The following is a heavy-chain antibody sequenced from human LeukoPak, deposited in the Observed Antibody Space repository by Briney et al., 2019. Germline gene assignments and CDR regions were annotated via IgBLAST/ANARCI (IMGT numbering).Heavy chain of an antibody. CDR1: GGSFSGYY. V-gene: IGHV4-34*01. CDR3: ARTKEYNWNYRYYFDY. D-gene: IGHD1-7*01. J-gene: IGHJ4*02. Sequence: SETLSLTCAVYGGSFSGYYWSWIRQPPGKGLEWIGSIYYSGSTYYNPSLKSRVTISVDTSKNQFSLKLSSVTAADTAVYYCARTKEYNWNYRYYFDYWGQGTLVTVSS. CDR2: IYYSGST.